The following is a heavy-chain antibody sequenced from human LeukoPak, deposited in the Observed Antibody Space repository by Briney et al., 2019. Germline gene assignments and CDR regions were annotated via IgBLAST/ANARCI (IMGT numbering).Heavy chain of an antibody. CDR3: ARAQEDSSGYYHYYYYMDV. Sequence: PSETLSLTCTVSGGSISSYYWSWIRQPPGKGLEWIGYIYYSGSTNYNPSLKSRVTISVDTSKNQFSLKLSYVTAADTAVYYCARAQEDSSGYYHYYYYMDVWGKGTTVTVSS. V-gene: IGHV4-59*01. D-gene: IGHD3-22*01. CDR1: GGSISSYY. CDR2: IYYSGST. J-gene: IGHJ6*03.